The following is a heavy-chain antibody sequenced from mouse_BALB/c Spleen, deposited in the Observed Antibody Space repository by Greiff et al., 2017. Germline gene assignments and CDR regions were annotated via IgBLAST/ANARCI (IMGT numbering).Heavy chain of an antibody. V-gene: IGHV14-4*02. J-gene: IGHJ3*01. CDR3: NAWGYDRVAWFAY. D-gene: IGHD2-2*01. CDR2: IDPENGDT. CDR1: GFNIKDYY. Sequence: VQLQQSGAELVRSGASVKLSCTASGFNIKDYYMHWVKQRPEQGLEWIGWIDPENGDTEYAPKFQGKATMTADTSSNTAYLQHSSLTSEDTAVYYCNAWGYDRVAWFAYWGQGTLVTVSA.